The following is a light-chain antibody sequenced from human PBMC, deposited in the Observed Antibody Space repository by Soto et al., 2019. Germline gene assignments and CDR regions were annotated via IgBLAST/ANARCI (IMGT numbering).Light chain of an antibody. CDR3: QQYNNWPPWT. V-gene: IGKV3-15*01. J-gene: IGKJ1*01. CDR1: QSVSNN. Sequence: EVVMTQSPATLSVSPGERATLSCRASQSVSNNLAWYQQKPGQAPRLLIYGASTRATGIPARFSGSGSGTEFTLTISSLQSEDFAVYYCQQYNNWPPWTFGQGTKVEIK. CDR2: GAS.